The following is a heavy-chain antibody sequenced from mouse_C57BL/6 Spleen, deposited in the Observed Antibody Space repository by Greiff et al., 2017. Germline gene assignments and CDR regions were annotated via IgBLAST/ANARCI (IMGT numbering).Heavy chain of an antibody. Sequence: VQLQQSGPELVKPGASVKISCKASGYAFSSSWMNWVKQRPGKGLEWIGRIYPGDGDTNYNGKFKGKATLTADKSSSTAYMQLSSLTSEDSAVYFCARGDGVAYWGQGTLVTVSA. V-gene: IGHV1-82*01. J-gene: IGHJ3*01. D-gene: IGHD1-2*01. CDR3: ARGDGVAY. CDR2: IYPGDGDT. CDR1: GYAFSSSW.